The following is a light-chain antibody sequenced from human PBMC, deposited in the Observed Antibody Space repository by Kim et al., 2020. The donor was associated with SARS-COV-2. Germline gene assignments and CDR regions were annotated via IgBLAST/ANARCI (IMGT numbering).Light chain of an antibody. CDR1: NLRSYY. Sequence: VAVGQKVRITCQGDNLRSYYATWYQQKPGQAPIVGIYGKNNRPAGIPDRFSGSSSGDTASLTITGTQAGDEADYYCNSRGSNDNVLFGGGTQLTVL. J-gene: IGLJ2*01. CDR2: GKN. CDR3: NSRGSNDNVL. V-gene: IGLV3-19*01.